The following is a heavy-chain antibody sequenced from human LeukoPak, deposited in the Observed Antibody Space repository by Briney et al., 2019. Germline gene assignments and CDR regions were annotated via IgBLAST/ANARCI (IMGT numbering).Heavy chain of an antibody. CDR2: ISVYNGNT. D-gene: IGHD6-13*01. CDR1: GYTFSAYG. V-gene: IGHV1-18*01. J-gene: IGHJ4*02. CDR3: ARDSHIAEVAYYFDY. Sequence: EASVKVSCKASGYTFSAYGISWVRQAPGQGLEWMGWISVYNGNTNYAQKVQSRVALTTDTSTSTAYMELRSLRSDDTAVYFCARDSHIAEVAYYFDYWGQGTLVTVSS.